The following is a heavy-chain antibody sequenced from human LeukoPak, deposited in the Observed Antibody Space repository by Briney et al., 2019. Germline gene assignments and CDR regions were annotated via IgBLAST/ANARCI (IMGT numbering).Heavy chain of an antibody. D-gene: IGHD3-10*01. CDR2: FDPEDGET. V-gene: IGHV1-24*01. J-gene: IGHJ4*02. CDR3: ARWFADDDYFDY. CDR1: GYTLTELS. Sequence: ASVKFSCKVSGYTLTELSMHWVRQAPGKGLEWMGGFDPEDGETIYAQKFQGRVTMTEDTSTDTAYMELSSLRSEDTAVYYCARWFADDDYFDYWGQGTLVTVSS.